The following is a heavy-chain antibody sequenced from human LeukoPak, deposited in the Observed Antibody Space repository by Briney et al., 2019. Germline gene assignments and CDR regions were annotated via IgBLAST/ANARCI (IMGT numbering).Heavy chain of an antibody. Sequence: GSSVKVSRKASGGTFSSYAISWVRQAPGQGLEWMGRIIPILGIANYAQKFQGRVTITADKSTSTAYMELSSLRSEDTAVYYCARGHSVRYYFDYWGQGTLVTVSS. CDR1: GGTFSSYA. D-gene: IGHD4-17*01. J-gene: IGHJ4*02. CDR3: ARGHSVRYYFDY. V-gene: IGHV1-69*04. CDR2: IIPILGIA.